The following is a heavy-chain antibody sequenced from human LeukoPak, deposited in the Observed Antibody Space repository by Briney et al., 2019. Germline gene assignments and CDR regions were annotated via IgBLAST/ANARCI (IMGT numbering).Heavy chain of an antibody. D-gene: IGHD1-26*01. CDR3: ARDLSFGSLDF. CDR2: MWYDGSRE. J-gene: IGHJ4*02. CDR1: GFILSTHG. Sequence: PGGSLRLSCAASGFILSTHGMHWVRQAPGKGLEWVAGMWYDGSREDYADSVKGRFTISRDISKSTLNLQMNSLRVEDTAMFYCARDLSFGSLDFRGQGTLVTVSS. V-gene: IGHV3-33*01.